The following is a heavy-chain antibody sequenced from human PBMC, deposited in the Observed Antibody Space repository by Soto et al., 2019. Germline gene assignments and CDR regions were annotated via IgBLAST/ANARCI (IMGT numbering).Heavy chain of an antibody. CDR1: GYTFTSYG. Sequence: ASVKVSCKASGYTFTSYGISWVRQAPGQGLEWMGWISAYNGNTNYAQKLQGRVTMTTDTSTSTAYMELRSLRSDDTAVYYCARDLDYDFWSGFIGYYYYYMDVWGKGTTVTVPS. CDR2: ISAYNGNT. CDR3: ARDLDYDFWSGFIGYYYYYMDV. J-gene: IGHJ6*03. D-gene: IGHD3-3*01. V-gene: IGHV1-18*01.